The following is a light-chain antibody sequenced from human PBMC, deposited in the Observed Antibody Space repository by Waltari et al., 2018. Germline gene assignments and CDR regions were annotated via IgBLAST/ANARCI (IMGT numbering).Light chain of an antibody. V-gene: IGLV2-11*01. Sequence: QAALTQPPSMSGSPGKSVTISCSGTRSELGGYHRFPWYQQHPGKAPQLMIYEVSQRPSGVSDRFSGSKSGNTASLTISGLQAEDEADYFCNSYSGSNTWIFGGGTRLTVL. CDR3: NSYSGSNTWI. CDR2: EVS. CDR1: RSELGGYHR. J-gene: IGLJ2*01.